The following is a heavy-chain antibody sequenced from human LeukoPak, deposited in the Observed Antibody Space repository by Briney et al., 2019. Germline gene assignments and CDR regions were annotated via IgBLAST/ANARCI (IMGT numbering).Heavy chain of an antibody. J-gene: IGHJ6*02. D-gene: IGHD5-12*01. CDR1: GGSISSYY. V-gene: IGHV4-59*01. Sequence: SETLSLTCTVSGGSISSYYWSWIRQPPGKGLERIGYIYYSGSTNYNPSLKSRVTISVDTSKNQFSLKLSSVTAADTAVYYCARWGSGYPYYYYGMDVWGQGTTVTVSS. CDR3: ARWGSGYPYYYYGMDV. CDR2: IYYSGST.